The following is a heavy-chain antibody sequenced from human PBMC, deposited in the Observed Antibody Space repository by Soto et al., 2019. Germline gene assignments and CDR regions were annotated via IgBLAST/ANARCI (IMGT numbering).Heavy chain of an antibody. J-gene: IGHJ3*02. CDR2: IKQDGSEK. V-gene: IGHV3-7*04. CDR3: ARGGGWLVVVVAATEAFDI. D-gene: IGHD2-15*01. CDR1: GFTFSSYW. Sequence: EVQLVESGGGLVQPGGSLRLSCAASGFTFSSYWMSWVRQAPGKGLEWVANIKQDGSEKYYVDSVKGRFTISRDNANNSLYLQMNSLRAEDTAVYYCARGGGWLVVVVAATEAFDIWGQGTMVTVSS.